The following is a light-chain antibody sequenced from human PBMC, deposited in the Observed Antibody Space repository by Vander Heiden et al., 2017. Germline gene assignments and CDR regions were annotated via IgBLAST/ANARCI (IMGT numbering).Light chain of an antibody. Sequence: QPVLTQPPSASGTPGQRVTISCSGSSSNIGSNTVKGYQHLPGTGPKLRILSDTQRPSGVPDRFSCSKSGTSASSAISGLQSEDEAEDDCSSWDNSLNGRWVFGGGTKLTVL. CDR1: SSNIGSNT. V-gene: IGLV1-44*01. J-gene: IGLJ3*02. CDR2: SDT. CDR3: SSWDNSLNGRWV.